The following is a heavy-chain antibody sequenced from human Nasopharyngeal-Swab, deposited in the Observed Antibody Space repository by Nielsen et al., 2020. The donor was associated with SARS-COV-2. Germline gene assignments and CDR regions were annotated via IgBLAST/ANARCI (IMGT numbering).Heavy chain of an antibody. D-gene: IGHD2-2*02. J-gene: IGHJ4*02. Sequence: GESLKISCQGSGYSFTRYWIGWVRQMPGKGLEWMGIIYPGDSDTRYSPSFPGQVTISADKSISTACLQWSSLKASDTAMYYCARLLVPAAIRPLYYFDYWGQGTLVTVSS. V-gene: IGHV5-51*01. CDR2: IYPGDSDT. CDR1: GYSFTRYW. CDR3: ARLLVPAAIRPLYYFDY.